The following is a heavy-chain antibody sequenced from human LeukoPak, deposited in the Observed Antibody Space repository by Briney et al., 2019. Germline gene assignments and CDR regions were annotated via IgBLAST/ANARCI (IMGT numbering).Heavy chain of an antibody. CDR3: ASTLYYDFWSVSGASVHFVY. CDR1: GGSISSGGYY. D-gene: IGHD3-3*01. CDR2: IYYSGST. J-gene: IGHJ4*02. Sequence: SQTLSLTCTVSGGSISSGGYYWSWIRQHPGKGLEWIGYIYYSGSTYYNPSLKSRVTISVDTSKNQFSLKLSSVTAADTAVYYCASTLYYDFWSVSGASVHFVYWGQGTLVTVSS. V-gene: IGHV4-31*03.